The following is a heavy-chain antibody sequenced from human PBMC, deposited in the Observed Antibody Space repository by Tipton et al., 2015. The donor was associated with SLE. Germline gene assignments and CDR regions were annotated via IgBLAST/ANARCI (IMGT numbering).Heavy chain of an antibody. CDR3: ARDGQWQPLGFFDY. CDR2: IHSSGTT. V-gene: IGHV4-59*01. Sequence: GLVKPSETLSLTCTVSGGSISNFYWSWIRQPPGKGLEWIGYIHSSGTTNYNASLKTRLTISVDTSKNQFSLKLNSMTAADTAVYYCARDGQWQPLGFFDYWGQGSLVTVSS. J-gene: IGHJ4*02. CDR1: GGSISNFY. D-gene: IGHD6-19*01.